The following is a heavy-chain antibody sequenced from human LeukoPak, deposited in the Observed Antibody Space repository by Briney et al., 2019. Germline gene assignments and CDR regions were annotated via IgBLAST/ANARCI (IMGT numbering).Heavy chain of an antibody. Sequence: GGSLRLSCAASGFSVSTNYISWVRQAPGKGLERVSAFYSDGRIFYADSVKGRFTVSRDNSENTLYLQMDSLRAEDTAMYHCVRQASSVTTFIYWGQGTLVTVSS. CDR2: FYSDGRI. V-gene: IGHV3-53*01. CDR3: VRQASSVTTFIY. D-gene: IGHD4-17*01. J-gene: IGHJ4*02. CDR1: GFSVSTNY.